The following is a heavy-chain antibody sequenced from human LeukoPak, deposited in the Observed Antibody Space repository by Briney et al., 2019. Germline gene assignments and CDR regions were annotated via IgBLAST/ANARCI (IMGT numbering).Heavy chain of an antibody. Sequence: SETLSLTCTVSGGSTGSDYWSWIRQPPGKGLEWIGYIYYSGSTNYNPSLKSRVTISVDTSKDQFSLKLSSVTAADTAVYYCAREGVLRYLGGAFDIWGQGTMVTVSS. CDR1: GGSTGSDY. J-gene: IGHJ3*02. CDR2: IYYSGST. D-gene: IGHD3-9*01. CDR3: AREGVLRYLGGAFDI. V-gene: IGHV4-59*01.